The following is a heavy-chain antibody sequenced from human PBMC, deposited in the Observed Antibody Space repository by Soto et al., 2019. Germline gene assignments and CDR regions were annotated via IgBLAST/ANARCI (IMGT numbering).Heavy chain of an antibody. CDR2: INPRDSDA. CDR3: VRQPLVLAPNDY. D-gene: IGHD3-3*01. Sequence: GESLKISCMGSGYNFTSYRIGWVRPMPGKGLEWMGIINPRDSDARYSLSFRCQVIISVATSISTAFLQWNSPKDSDTAMYWCVRQPLVLAPNDYWGQGTLVTVS. J-gene: IGHJ4*02. CDR1: GYNFTSYR. V-gene: IGHV5-51*01.